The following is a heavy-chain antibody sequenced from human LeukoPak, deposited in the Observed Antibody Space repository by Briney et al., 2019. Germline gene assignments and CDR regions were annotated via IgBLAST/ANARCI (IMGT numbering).Heavy chain of an antibody. CDR1: GFTFDDYA. CDR2: INWNRGST. Sequence: GGSLRLSCAASGFTFDDYAMNWVRQAPGKGLEWVSGINWNRGSTYYRDSVKGRFTISRDNAKNSLYLQMNSLRAEDTALYYCARVKGSGYRNSIDYWGQGTLVTVSS. D-gene: IGHD3-3*01. J-gene: IGHJ4*02. V-gene: IGHV3-20*04. CDR3: ARVKGSGYRNSIDY.